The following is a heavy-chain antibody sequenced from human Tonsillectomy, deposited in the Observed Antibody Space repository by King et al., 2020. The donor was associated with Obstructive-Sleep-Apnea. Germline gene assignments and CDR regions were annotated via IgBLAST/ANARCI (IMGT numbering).Heavy chain of an antibody. V-gene: IGHV1-2*02. J-gene: IGHJ4*02. CDR1: GYTFTGYH. CDR3: ATVAVATATYFFDY. CDR2: INTYSGGT. D-gene: IGHD4-17*01. Sequence: VQLVESGTEVKKPGASVKVSCKASGYTFTGYHMHWVRQAPGQGLEWMGWINTYSGGTKYAQNFQGRVTMTRDTSISTAYMELNSLRSDDTAVYYCATVAVATATYFFDYWGQGTLVTVSS.